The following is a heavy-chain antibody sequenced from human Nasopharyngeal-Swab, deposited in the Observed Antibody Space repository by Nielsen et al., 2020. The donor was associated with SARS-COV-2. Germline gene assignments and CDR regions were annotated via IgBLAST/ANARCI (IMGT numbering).Heavy chain of an antibody. CDR2: ISWNSGGI. CDR1: GFTFDDYA. V-gene: IGHV3-9*01. CDR3: AKDISSGWKPAYYFDY. J-gene: IGHJ4*02. Sequence: GGSLRLSCAASGFTFDDYAMHWVRQAPGKGLEWVSGISWNSGGIGYADSVKGRFTISRDNAKNSLYLQMNSLRAEDTALYYCAKDISSGWKPAYYFDYWGQGTLVTVSS. D-gene: IGHD6-19*01.